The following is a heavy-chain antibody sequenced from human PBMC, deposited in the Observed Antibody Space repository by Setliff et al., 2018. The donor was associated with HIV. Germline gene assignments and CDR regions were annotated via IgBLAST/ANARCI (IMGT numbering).Heavy chain of an antibody. Sequence: PSETLSLTCTVSGGSISSGTYYWSWIRQPAGKGLEWIGRIYTSGSTDYNPSLKSRLTISVDTSKNQFSLKLSSVTAADTAVYYCARHSPSDYWGQGTLVTVSS. CDR1: GGSISSGTYY. J-gene: IGHJ4*02. CDR2: IYTSGST. V-gene: IGHV4-61*02. CDR3: ARHSPSDY.